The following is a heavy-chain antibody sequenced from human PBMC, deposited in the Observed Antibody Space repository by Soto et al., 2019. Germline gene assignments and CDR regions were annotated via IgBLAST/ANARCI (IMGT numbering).Heavy chain of an antibody. J-gene: IGHJ4*02. D-gene: IGHD5-18*01. CDR2: ISYDGSNK. CDR3: ARVGASSAMVSFDY. Sequence: QVQLVESGGGAVQPGRSLRLSCAASGFTFSSYAMHWVRQAPGKGLEWVAVISYDGSNKYYADSVKGRFTISRDNSKNTLYLQMNSLRAEDTAVYYCARVGASSAMVSFDYWGQGTLVTVSS. V-gene: IGHV3-30-3*01. CDR1: GFTFSSYA.